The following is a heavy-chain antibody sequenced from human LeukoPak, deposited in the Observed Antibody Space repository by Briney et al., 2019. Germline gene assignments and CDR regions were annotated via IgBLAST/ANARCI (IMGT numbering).Heavy chain of an antibody. D-gene: IGHD6-25*01. CDR3: ARVGVSDIAAYYFDY. V-gene: IGHV1-46*01. J-gene: IGHJ4*02. Sequence: ASVKVSCKASGYTFSGHYMHWVRQAPGQGLEWMGIINPSGGSTSYAQKFQGRVTMTRDTSTSTVYMELSSLRSEDTAVYYCARVGVSDIAAYYFDYWGQGTLVTVSS. CDR1: GYTFSGHY. CDR2: INPSGGST.